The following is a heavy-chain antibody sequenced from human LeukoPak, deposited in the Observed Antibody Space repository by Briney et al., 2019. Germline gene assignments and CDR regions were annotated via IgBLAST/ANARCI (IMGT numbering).Heavy chain of an antibody. CDR2: IYSGGST. Sequence: GGSLRLSCAASGFTVSSNYMSWVRQAPGKGLEWVSVIYSGGSTYYADSVKGRFTISRDNSKNTLYLQMNSLRAEDTAVYYCAKHATEWELYYYYYYMDVWGKGTTVTISS. J-gene: IGHJ6*03. V-gene: IGHV3-53*05. CDR3: AKHATEWELYYYYYYMDV. CDR1: GFTVSSNY. D-gene: IGHD1-26*01.